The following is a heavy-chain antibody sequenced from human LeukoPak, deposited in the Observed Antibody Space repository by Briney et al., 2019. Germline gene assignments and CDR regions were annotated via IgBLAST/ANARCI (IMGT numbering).Heavy chain of an antibody. D-gene: IGHD2-15*01. CDR3: PRALTLPYCSGGSRYSVHHFHY. Sequence: GASVKVSCKGSGYSFTSHAINWVRQAPGQRLEWMGWINAGNGNTKYSQEFQGRVTITRDTSASTAYMELSSLRSEDMAVYYRPRALTLPYCSGGSRYSVHHFHYWGQGTLVTVSS. J-gene: IGHJ4*02. CDR1: GYSFTSHA. CDR2: INAGNGNT. V-gene: IGHV1-3*03.